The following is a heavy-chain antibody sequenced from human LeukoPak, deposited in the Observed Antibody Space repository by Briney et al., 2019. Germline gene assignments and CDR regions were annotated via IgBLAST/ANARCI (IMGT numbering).Heavy chain of an antibody. CDR3: ARGGGVDILTGFQY. CDR1: GGTFTNYA. Sequence: SVKVSCKASGGTFTNYAINWVRQAPGQGLEWMGRIIPILDVTNYAQKFQGRVTITADQSTSTAYVELSSLRSGDTAVYYCARGGGVDILTGFQYWGQGTLVTVSS. D-gene: IGHD3-9*01. J-gene: IGHJ4*02. CDR2: IIPILDVT. V-gene: IGHV1-69*04.